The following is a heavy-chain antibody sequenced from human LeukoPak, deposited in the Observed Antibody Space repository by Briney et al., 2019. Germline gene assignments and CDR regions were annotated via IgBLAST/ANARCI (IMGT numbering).Heavy chain of an antibody. V-gene: IGHV3-23*01. CDR3: ALTTSPVGATHFDY. Sequence: GGSLRLSCAASGFTFSSYAMSWVRQAPGKGLEWVSAISGSGGSTYYADSVKGRFIISRDNSKNTLYLQMNSLRAEDTAVYYCALTTSPVGATHFDYWGQGTLVTVSS. CDR2: ISGSGGST. J-gene: IGHJ4*02. D-gene: IGHD1-26*01. CDR1: GFTFSSYA.